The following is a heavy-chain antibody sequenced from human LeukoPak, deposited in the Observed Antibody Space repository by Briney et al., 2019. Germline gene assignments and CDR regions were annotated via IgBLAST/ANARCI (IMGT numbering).Heavy chain of an antibody. D-gene: IGHD3-10*01. Sequence: GASVKVSCKASGYTFTSYDINWVRQATGQGLEWMGWMNPNSGNTGYAQKFQGRVTMTGNTSISTAYMELSSLRSEDTAVYYCARGGRSLQSYYFDYWGQGTLVTVSS. V-gene: IGHV1-8*01. CDR1: GYTFTSYD. CDR2: MNPNSGNT. J-gene: IGHJ4*02. CDR3: ARGGRSLQSYYFDY.